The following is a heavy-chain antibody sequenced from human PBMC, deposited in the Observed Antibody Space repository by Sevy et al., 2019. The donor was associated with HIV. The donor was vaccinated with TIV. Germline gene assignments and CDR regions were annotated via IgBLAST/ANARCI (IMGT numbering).Heavy chain of an antibody. CDR3: ARDSGGGYCTGGVCYEHYYGMDV. V-gene: IGHV4-59*01. CDR2: IYYSGST. Sequence: SETLSLTCTVSGGSISSYYWSWIRQPPGKGLEWIGYIYYSGSTNYNPSLKSRVTISVDTSKNQFSLKLSSVTAADTAVYYCARDSGGGYCTGGVCYEHYYGMDVWGQGTTVTVSS. D-gene: IGHD2-8*02. J-gene: IGHJ6*02. CDR1: GGSISSYY.